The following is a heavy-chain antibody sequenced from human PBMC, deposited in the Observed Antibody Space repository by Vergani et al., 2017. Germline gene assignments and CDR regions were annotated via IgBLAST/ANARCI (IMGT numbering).Heavy chain of an antibody. CDR3: ARRSGGYYSGGKVHPLRTAFDR. D-gene: IGHD2-15*01. CDR2: FSSSANP. J-gene: IGHJ3*01. V-gene: IGHV4-61*02. Sequence: QVQLQASGPGRVKPSQTLSPPCTMLGGPISPVFYFWSWTGHPAGKGLGWLGHFSSSANPCHSPSLKTRVSMSVATSKNQFSLTVPSVTAADTAIYFCARRSGGYYSGGKVHPLRTAFDRWGQGTMVTVSS. CDR1: GGPISPVFYF.